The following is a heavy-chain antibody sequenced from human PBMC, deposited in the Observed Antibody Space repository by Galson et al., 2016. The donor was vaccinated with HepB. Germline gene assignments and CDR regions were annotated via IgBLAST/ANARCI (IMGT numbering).Heavy chain of an antibody. J-gene: IGHJ4*02. Sequence: SLRLSCAASGFTFSSYAMSWVRQAPGKELEWVSAITNSGGSTYYADSVKGRFTISRDNSKNTLYMQMNSLRAEDTAVYYCAKHLPGLYWGQGTLVTVSS. D-gene: IGHD3/OR15-3a*01. CDR1: GFTFSSYA. V-gene: IGHV3-23*01. CDR3: AKHLPGLY. CDR2: ITNSGGST.